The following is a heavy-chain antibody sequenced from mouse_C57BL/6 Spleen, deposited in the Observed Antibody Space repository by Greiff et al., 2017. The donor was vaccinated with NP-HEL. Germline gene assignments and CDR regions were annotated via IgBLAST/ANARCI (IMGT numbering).Heavy chain of an antibody. CDR2: IWRGGST. CDR1: GFSLTSYG. V-gene: IGHV2-5*01. CDR3: ATVSPWFAY. Sequence: QVQLQQSGPGLVQPSQSLSITCTVSGFSLTSYGVHWVRQSPGKGLEWLGVIWRGGSTDYNAAFMSRLSTTKDKSKSLVFFTMNSLQADDTAIYYCATVSPWFAYWGQGTLVTVSA. J-gene: IGHJ3*01.